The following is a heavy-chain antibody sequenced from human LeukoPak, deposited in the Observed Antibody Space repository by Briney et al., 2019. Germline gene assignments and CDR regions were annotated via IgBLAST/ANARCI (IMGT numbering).Heavy chain of an antibody. CDR3: ARGSGSGSYYTGAAFDI. D-gene: IGHD3-10*01. Sequence: ASVKVSCKASGYTFTGYYMHWVRQAPGQGLEWMGWINPNSGGTNYAQKFQGRVTMTRDTSISTAYMELSRLRSDDTAVYYCARGSGSGSYYTGAAFDIWGQGTMVTVSS. V-gene: IGHV1-2*02. CDR2: INPNSGGT. J-gene: IGHJ3*02. CDR1: GYTFTGYY.